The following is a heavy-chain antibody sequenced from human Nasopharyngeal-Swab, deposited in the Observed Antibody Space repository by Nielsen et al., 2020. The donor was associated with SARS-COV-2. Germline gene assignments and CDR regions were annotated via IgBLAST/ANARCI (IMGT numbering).Heavy chain of an antibody. J-gene: IGHJ4*02. D-gene: IGHD1-7*01. CDR1: GFTFSSYS. CDR2: ISSSSSYI. CDR3: ARGDWTGTTPFDY. V-gene: IGHV3-21*01. Sequence: GGSLRLSCAASGFTFSSYSMNWVRQAPGKGLEWVSSISSSSSYIYYADSVKGRFTISRDNAKNTLYLQMNSLRAEDTAVYYCARGDWTGTTPFDYWGQGTLVTVSS.